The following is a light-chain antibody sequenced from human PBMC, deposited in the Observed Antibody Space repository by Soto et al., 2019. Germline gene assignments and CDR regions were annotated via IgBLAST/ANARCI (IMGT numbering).Light chain of an antibody. Sequence: QSVLTQPASVSGSPGQSITISCTGTSSDVGGYNYVSWYQQYPGKAPKLMIYDVSNRPSGISNRSSGSKSGNTASLTISGLQAEDEADYYCSSYTSSSTLYVFGTGTKVTVL. CDR2: DVS. J-gene: IGLJ1*01. CDR1: SSDVGGYNY. V-gene: IGLV2-14*01. CDR3: SSYTSSSTLYV.